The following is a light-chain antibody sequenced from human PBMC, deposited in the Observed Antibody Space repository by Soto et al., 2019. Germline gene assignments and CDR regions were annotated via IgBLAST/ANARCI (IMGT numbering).Light chain of an antibody. J-gene: IGLJ2*01. Sequence: QSVLTQPPSVSAAPGQTVTISCSGSSSNIGNNYVSWYQQLPGTAPKLLIYDNNKRPSGIPDRFSGSKSGTSATLGITGLQTGDEADYYCGTWDGSLSGGVFGGGTKVTVL. CDR2: DNN. CDR3: GTWDGSLSGGV. CDR1: SSNIGNNY. V-gene: IGLV1-51*01.